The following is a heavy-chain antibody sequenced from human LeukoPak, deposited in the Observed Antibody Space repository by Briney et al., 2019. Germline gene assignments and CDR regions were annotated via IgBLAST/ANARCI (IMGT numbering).Heavy chain of an antibody. J-gene: IGHJ5*02. CDR3: ERVAYCSAGSCGDWFDP. CDR2: ISSSGSTI. V-gene: IGHV3-11*01. Sequence: PGGSLRLSCAASGFTFSDYYMSWIRQAPGKGLEWVSYISSSGSTIYYADSVKGRFTISRDNAKNSLYLQMNSLRAEDTAVYYCERVAYCSAGSCGDWFDPWGQGTLVTVSS. D-gene: IGHD2-15*01. CDR1: GFTFSDYY.